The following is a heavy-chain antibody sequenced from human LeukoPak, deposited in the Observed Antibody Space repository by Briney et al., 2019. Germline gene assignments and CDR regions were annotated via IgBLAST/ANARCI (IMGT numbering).Heavy chain of an antibody. J-gene: IGHJ6*02. CDR1: GGTFSSYA. V-gene: IGHV1-69*13. CDR2: IIPIFGTA. CDR3: ARDSNVLMVYAIPFGNYYGMDV. D-gene: IGHD2-8*01. Sequence: SVKVSCKASGGTFSSYAISWVRQAPGQGLEWMGGIIPIFGTANYAQKFQGRVTITADETTSTAYMELSSLRSEDTAVYYCARDSNVLMVYAIPFGNYYGMDVWGQGTTVTVSS.